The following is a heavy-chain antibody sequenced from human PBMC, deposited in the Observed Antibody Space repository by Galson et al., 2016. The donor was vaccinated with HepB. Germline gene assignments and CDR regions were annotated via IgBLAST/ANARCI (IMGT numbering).Heavy chain of an antibody. V-gene: IGHV1-18*01. CDR3: ARNHSNTMDY. CDR2: ISPYNGYT. CDR1: GYTFSSYD. D-gene: IGHD2/OR15-2a*01. J-gene: IGHJ4*02. Sequence: SVKVSCKASGYTFSSYDINWVRQAPGQGLEWMGWISPYNGYTSYAPSLQGRVTMTTDTSTNTAYMELRSLTYDDTALYYCARNHSNTMDYWGQGTLVTVSS.